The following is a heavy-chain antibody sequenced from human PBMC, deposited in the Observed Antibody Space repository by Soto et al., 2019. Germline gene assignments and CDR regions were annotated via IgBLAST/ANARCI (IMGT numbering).Heavy chain of an antibody. CDR2: ISGGGDST. V-gene: IGHV3-23*01. D-gene: IGHD3-3*01. CDR3: ARVGDFGVVINWFDP. CDR1: GFSFSSYG. Sequence: GGSLRLSCAASGFSFSSYGMSWVRQAPGKGLEWVSGISGGGDSTYYAQKLQGRVTMTTDTSTSTAYMELRSLRSDYTSVYYCARVGDFGVVINWFDPWGQGTLVTVSS. J-gene: IGHJ5*02.